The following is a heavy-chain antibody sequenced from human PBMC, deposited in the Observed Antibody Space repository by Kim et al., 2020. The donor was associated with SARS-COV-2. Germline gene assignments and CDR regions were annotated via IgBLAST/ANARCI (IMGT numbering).Heavy chain of an antibody. J-gene: IGHJ4*02. V-gene: IGHV3-48*03. CDR1: GFAFSSYE. Sequence: GGSLRLSCAASGFAFSSYEMNWFRQAPGKGLEWISYISSSGDTINYADSVKDRFTISRDDVKKSLYLQMNSLRAEDTAVYYCARGNPIPDWGQGTLVIVSS. CDR2: ISSSGDTI. CDR3: ARGNPIPD.